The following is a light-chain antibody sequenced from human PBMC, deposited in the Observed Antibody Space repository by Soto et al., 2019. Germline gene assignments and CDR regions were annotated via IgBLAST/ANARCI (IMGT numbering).Light chain of an antibody. J-gene: IGKJ5*01. CDR1: QDISNY. V-gene: IGKV1-33*01. CDR3: QQYDNHPPLT. CDR2: DAS. Sequence: DIQMTQSPSSLSASVGDRVIITCQASQDISNYLNWYQQKPGKAPKLLIYDASNLETGDPSRFSGSGSGTDFAFTISSLQPEDSATYYCQQYDNHPPLTFGQGTRLEIK.